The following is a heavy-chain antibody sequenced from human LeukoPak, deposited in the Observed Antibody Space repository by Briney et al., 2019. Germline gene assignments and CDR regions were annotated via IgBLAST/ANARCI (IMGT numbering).Heavy chain of an antibody. D-gene: IGHD2-2*01. CDR3: ARADCSSTSCYELDY. CDR1: GFTSSDYY. V-gene: IGHV3-11*04. Sequence: GGSLRLSCAGSGFTSSDYYMSWIRQAPGKGLEWVSYISSSDSTISYTDSVKGRFTISRDNAKNSLYLQMNSLRADDTAVYYCARADCSSTSCYELDYWGQGTLVTVSS. CDR2: ISSSDSTI. J-gene: IGHJ4*02.